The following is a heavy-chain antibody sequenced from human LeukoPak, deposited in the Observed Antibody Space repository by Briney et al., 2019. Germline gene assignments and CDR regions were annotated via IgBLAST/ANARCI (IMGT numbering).Heavy chain of an antibody. CDR3: ARAVGATPWSYYFDY. Sequence: SVKVSCKASGGTFSSYAISWVRQAPGQGLEWMGGIIPIFGTANYAQKFQGRVTITADESTSTAYMELSSLRSKDTAVYYCARAVGATPWSYYFDYWGQGTLVTVSS. J-gene: IGHJ4*02. CDR1: GGTFSSYA. V-gene: IGHV1-69*13. D-gene: IGHD1-26*01. CDR2: IIPIFGTA.